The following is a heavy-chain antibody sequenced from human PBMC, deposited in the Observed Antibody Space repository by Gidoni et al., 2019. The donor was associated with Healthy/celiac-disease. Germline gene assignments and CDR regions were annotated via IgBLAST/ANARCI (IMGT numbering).Heavy chain of an antibody. CDR3: ASPLGQRATILDAFDI. V-gene: IGHV3-53*01. CDR1: GFTVSSNY. J-gene: IGHJ3*02. CDR2: IYSGGST. Sequence: EVQLVESGGGLIQPGGSLRLSCAASGFTVSSNYMSWVRQAPGKGLEWVSVIYSGGSTYYADSVKGRFTISRDNSKNTLYLQMNSLRAEDTAVYYCASPLGQRATILDAFDIWGQGTMVTVSS. D-gene: IGHD7-27*01.